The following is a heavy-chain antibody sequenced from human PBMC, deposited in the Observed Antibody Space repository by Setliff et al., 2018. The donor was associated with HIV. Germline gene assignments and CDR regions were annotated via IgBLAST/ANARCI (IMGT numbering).Heavy chain of an antibody. Sequence: ASVKVSCKASGYTFTKYGLRWVRQAPGQGLEWKGWINTHNGNTNSAQKFQGRVTMTTDTSTSTAYMELRNLRSDDTAVYYCARDRGGELSHPPFFDYWGEGTLVTVSS. D-gene: IGHD1-7*01. V-gene: IGHV1-18*01. CDR3: ARDRGGELSHPPFFDY. CDR1: GYTFTKYG. J-gene: IGHJ4*02. CDR2: INTHNGNT.